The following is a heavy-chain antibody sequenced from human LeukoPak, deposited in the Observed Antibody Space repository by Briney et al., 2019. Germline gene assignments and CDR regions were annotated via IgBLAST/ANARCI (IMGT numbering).Heavy chain of an antibody. J-gene: IGHJ1*01. Sequence: PGRSLRLSCAASGFTFSTYAIHWVRQAPGKGLEWVAVIWFDGSEQYYADSVKGRFIISRDNSKSTSNLQLNSLRAEDTAVYYCAREGDSRWGELSPWGQGTLVTDSS. CDR1: GFTFSTYA. D-gene: IGHD3-16*02. CDR3: AREGDSRWGELSP. V-gene: IGHV3-33*01. CDR2: IWFDGSEQ.